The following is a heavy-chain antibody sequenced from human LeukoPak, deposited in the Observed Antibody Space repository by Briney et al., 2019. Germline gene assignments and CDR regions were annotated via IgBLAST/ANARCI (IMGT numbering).Heavy chain of an antibody. CDR2: ISSSSSYI. D-gene: IGHD3-3*01. J-gene: IGHJ3*02. V-gene: IGHV3-21*01. Sequence: GGSLRLSCAASGFTLSSYSMNWVRQAPRKGLEWVSSISSSSSYIYYADSVKGRFTISRDNAKNSLYLQMNSLRAEDTAVYYCARYALEAFDIWGQGTMVTVSS. CDR1: GFTLSSYS. CDR3: ARYALEAFDI.